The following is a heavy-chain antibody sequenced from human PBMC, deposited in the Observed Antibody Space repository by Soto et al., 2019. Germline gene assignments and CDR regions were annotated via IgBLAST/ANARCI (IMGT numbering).Heavy chain of an antibody. CDR1: GLTCSSYA. J-gene: IGHJ6*02. V-gene: IGHV3-23*01. Sequence: PGGSHRLSSASSGLTCSSYAMIWVRQAPGKGLEWVSAISGSGGSTYYADSVKGRFTISRDNSKNTLYLQMNSLRAEDTAVYYCAKDQGKLDFWSGYPYYYYYYGMDVWGQGTTVTVSS. D-gene: IGHD3-3*01. CDR3: AKDQGKLDFWSGYPYYYYYYGMDV. CDR2: ISGSGGST.